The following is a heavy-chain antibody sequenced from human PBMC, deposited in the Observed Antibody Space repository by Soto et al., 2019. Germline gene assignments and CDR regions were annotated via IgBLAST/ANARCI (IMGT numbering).Heavy chain of an antibody. J-gene: IGHJ4*02. CDR1: GYTFTSYG. Sequence: ASVKVSCKASGYTFTSYGISWVRQAPGQGLERMGWISAYNGNTNYAQKLQGRVTMTTDTSTSTAYMELRSLRSDDTALYYCARTYYYDSSGYPHYFDYWGQGTLVTVSS. CDR2: ISAYNGNT. V-gene: IGHV1-18*01. CDR3: ARTYYYDSSGYPHYFDY. D-gene: IGHD3-22*01.